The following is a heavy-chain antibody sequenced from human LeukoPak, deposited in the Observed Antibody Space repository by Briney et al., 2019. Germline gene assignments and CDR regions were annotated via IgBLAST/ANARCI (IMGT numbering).Heavy chain of an antibody. CDR2: INPNTGGT. CDR3: ATSIGDYYDSSALDY. J-gene: IGHJ4*02. D-gene: IGHD3-22*01. V-gene: IGHV1-2*02. CDR1: GYTFTGYY. Sequence: ASVKVSCKASGYTFTGYYIHWVRQAPGQGLEWVGWINPNTGGTNYAQKFQGRVTMTRDTSISTANMELSRLRSDDTAVYFCATSIGDYYDSSALDYWGQGTLVTVSS.